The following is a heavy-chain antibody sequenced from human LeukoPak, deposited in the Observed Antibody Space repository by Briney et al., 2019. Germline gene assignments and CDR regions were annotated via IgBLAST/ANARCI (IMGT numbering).Heavy chain of an antibody. CDR1: GGSISSSSYY. V-gene: IGHV4-39*07. Sequence: PSETLSLTCTVSGGSISSSSYYWGWIRQPPGKGLEWIGSIYYSGSTYYNPSLKSRVTMSLDTSKNQFSLKLTSVTAADTAVYYCARDWAEGLDFWGQGTLVTVSS. D-gene: IGHD3-16*01. J-gene: IGHJ4*02. CDR2: IYYSGST. CDR3: ARDWAEGLDF.